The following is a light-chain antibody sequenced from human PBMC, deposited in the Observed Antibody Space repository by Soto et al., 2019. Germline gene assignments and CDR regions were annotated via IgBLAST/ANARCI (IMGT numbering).Light chain of an antibody. CDR2: EVS. CDR3: YSHAGGGTLV. J-gene: IGLJ3*02. CDR1: SSDVGGYKY. V-gene: IGLV2-14*01. Sequence: QSALTQPASVSGSPGQSITISCTGTSSDVGGYKYVSWYHQYPGKAPKLMIYEVSNRPSGVSDRFSGSKSGNTASLTISGLQAEDEGDYYCYSHAGGGTLVFGGGTKLTVL.